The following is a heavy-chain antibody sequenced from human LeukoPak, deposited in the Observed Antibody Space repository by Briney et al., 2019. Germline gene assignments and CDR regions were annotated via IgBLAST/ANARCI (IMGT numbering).Heavy chain of an antibody. V-gene: IGHV4-59*08. CDR3: ARQVCIGSSCPLDY. J-gene: IGHJ4*02. Sequence: PSETLSLTCTVSGGSISSYYWSWIRQPPGKGLEWIGYIYYSGSTNYNPSLKSRVTISVDTSKNQFSLKLSSVTAADTAVYYCARQVCIGSSCPLDYWGQGTLVTVSS. D-gene: IGHD6-13*01. CDR1: GGSISSYY. CDR2: IYYSGST.